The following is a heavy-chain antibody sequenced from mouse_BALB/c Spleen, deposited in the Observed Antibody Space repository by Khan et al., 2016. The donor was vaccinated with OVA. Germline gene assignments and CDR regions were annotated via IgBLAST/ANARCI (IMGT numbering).Heavy chain of an antibody. J-gene: IGHJ1*01. Sequence: QIQLVQSGPELKKPGETVKISCKASGYTFTNYGMNWVKQAPGKGLKWMGWINTYTGEPTYNDDFKGRFAFSLDTSASTAYLQINNLKNEDMSTYFCARGASYWYFDVWGAGTTVTVSS. CDR2: INTYTGEP. CDR3: ARGASYWYFDV. V-gene: IGHV9-1*02. CDR1: GYTFTNYG.